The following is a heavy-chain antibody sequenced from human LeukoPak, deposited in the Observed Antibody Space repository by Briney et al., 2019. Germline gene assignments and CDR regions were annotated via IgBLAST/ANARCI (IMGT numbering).Heavy chain of an antibody. V-gene: IGHV5-51*01. CDR1: GSSYTNFW. J-gene: IGHJ3*02. D-gene: IGHD1-7*01. Sequence: GESLQISCEGSGSSYTNFWIGWVRPMPGKGLAWMGIIYPADSDTRYNPAFQGQVTISADKSTSTAYLQWNSLKASDTAIYYCARSMLYHWNSVVAFDIWGQGTMVTVSS. CDR3: ARSMLYHWNSVVAFDI. CDR2: IYPADSDT.